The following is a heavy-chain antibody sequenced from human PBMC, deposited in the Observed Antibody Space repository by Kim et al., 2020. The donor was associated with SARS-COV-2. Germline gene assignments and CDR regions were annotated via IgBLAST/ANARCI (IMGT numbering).Heavy chain of an antibody. CDR2: I. V-gene: IGHV3-48*02. CDR3: VRDKGPSGMDV. Sequence: IYDADSVKGRFNSSRDNAKNSLYLQMNSLRDEDTALYYCVRDKGPSGMDVWGQGTTVTVSS. J-gene: IGHJ6*02.